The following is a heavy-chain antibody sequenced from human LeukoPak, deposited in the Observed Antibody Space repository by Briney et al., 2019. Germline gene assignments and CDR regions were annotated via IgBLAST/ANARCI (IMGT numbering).Heavy chain of an antibody. CDR3: ATQTLLCHYY. J-gene: IGHJ4*02. CDR1: GGSISNYY. Sequence: SETLSLTCTVSGGSISNYYWSWIRQPPGKGLEWIGYIYHSGSTNYNPSLKSRVTISVDTSKNQFSLKLTSVTAADTAIYYCATQTLLCHYYWGQGTLVTVSS. V-gene: IGHV4-59*08. CDR2: IYHSGST. D-gene: IGHD3-10*01.